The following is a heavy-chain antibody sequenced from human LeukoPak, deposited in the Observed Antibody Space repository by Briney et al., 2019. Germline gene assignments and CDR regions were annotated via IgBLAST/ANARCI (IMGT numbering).Heavy chain of an antibody. CDR2: ISWNSGSI. D-gene: IGHD4-11*01. V-gene: IGHV3-9*01. CDR1: GFTLDDYA. CDR3: AKAKGLTTRGPCAY. Sequence: PGGSLRLSCAASGFTLDDYAMHWVRQAPGKGLEWVSGISWNSGSIVYADSVKGRFTISRDNAKNSLYLQMNSLRAEDTALYYCAKAKGLTTRGPCAYCGQGTLVIVSS. J-gene: IGHJ4*02.